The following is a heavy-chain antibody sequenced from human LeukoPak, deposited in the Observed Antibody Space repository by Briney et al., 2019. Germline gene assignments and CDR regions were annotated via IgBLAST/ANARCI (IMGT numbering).Heavy chain of an antibody. CDR1: GFTFSSYG. D-gene: IGHD5-18*01. V-gene: IGHV3-33*01. J-gene: IGHJ4*02. CDR3: ARGRGYSYGWGYFDY. Sequence: GGSLRLSCAASGFTFSSYGMHWVRQAPGKGLEWVAVIWYDGSNKYYADSVKGRFTISRDNSKNTLYLQMNSLRAEDTAVYYCARGRGYSYGWGYFDYWGQGTLVTASS. CDR2: IWYDGSNK.